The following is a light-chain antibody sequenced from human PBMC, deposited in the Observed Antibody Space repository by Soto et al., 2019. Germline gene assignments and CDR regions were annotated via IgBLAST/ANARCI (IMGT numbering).Light chain of an antibody. Sequence: EIVLTQSPGTLSLSPVERATLSCRASQSVSSSYLAWYQQKPGQAPRLLIYGASTRATGIPARFSGSGSGTDFTLTVSRLEPEDFAVYYCQQYGSSPLTFGGGTKVDI. J-gene: IGKJ4*01. CDR1: QSVSSSY. V-gene: IGKV3-20*01. CDR2: GAS. CDR3: QQYGSSPLT.